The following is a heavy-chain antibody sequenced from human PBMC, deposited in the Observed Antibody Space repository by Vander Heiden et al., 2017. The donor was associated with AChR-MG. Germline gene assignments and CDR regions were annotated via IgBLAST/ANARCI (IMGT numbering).Heavy chain of an antibody. V-gene: IGHV3-21*01. CDR1: GFTFSRYS. Sequence: EVQLVESGGGLVKPGGSLRLSCAASGFTFSRYSMNWVRQAPGKGLEWVSSISSSSSYIYYADSVKGRFTISRDNAKNSLYLQMNSLRAEDTAVYYCARGRIAVAGMRPHYFDYWGQGTLVTVSS. CDR2: ISSSSSYI. J-gene: IGHJ4*02. D-gene: IGHD6-19*01. CDR3: ARGRIAVAGMRPHYFDY.